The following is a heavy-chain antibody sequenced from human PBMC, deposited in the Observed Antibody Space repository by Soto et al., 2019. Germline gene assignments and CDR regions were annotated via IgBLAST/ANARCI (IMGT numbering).Heavy chain of an antibody. CDR3: ARDLLWFGEYQRSLDYYSYYMDV. D-gene: IGHD3-10*01. CDR1: GFTFSSYS. Sequence: GGSLRLSCAASGFTFSSYSMNWVRQAPGKGLEWVSYISSSSSTIYYAASVKGRFTISRDNAKNSLYLQMNSLRAEDTAVYYSARDLLWFGEYQRSLDYYSYYMDVWGKGTTVTVSS. CDR2: ISSSSSTI. V-gene: IGHV3-48*01. J-gene: IGHJ6*03.